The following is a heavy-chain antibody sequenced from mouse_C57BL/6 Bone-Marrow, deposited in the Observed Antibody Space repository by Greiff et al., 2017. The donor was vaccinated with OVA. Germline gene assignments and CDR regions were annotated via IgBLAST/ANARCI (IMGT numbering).Heavy chain of an antibody. CDR2: IRSKSSNYAS. CDR1: GFTFNTYA. Sequence: EVMLVESGGGLVQPKGSLKLSCAASGFTFNTYAMHWVRQAPGQGLEWVARIRSKSSNYASYYAASMKDRFTISRDDSQSMLYLQMNILKTEATAMYYCVRYNYYWFAYWGQGTLVTVSA. V-gene: IGHV10-3*01. CDR3: VRYNYYWFAY. D-gene: IGHD2-12*01. J-gene: IGHJ3*01.